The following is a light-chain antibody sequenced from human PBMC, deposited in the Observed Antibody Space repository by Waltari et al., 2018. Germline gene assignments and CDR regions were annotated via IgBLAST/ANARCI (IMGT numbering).Light chain of an antibody. Sequence: QSALTQPASVSGSPGQSITIPCPGTSSDVGGYHYVSWYQQHPGKAPKPMIFDVNNPPSGVSNRFSGSKSGNTASLTISGLQAEDEADYYCSAYISSSTLELFGGGTRLTVL. CDR1: SSDVGGYHY. J-gene: IGLJ2*01. V-gene: IGLV2-14*03. CDR3: SAYISSSTLEL. CDR2: DVN.